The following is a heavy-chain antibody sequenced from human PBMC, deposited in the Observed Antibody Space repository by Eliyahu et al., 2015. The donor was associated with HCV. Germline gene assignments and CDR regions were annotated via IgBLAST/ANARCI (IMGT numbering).Heavy chain of an antibody. CDR2: TRNKANSYTT. V-gene: IGHV3-72*01. D-gene: IGHD2-8*01. CDR1: GXPFXDHY. J-gene: IGHJ3*02. Sequence: EVQLVESGGGLVQPGGSLXLPCAAXGXPFXDHYXAWVRQAPGKGLGWVGRTRNKANSYTTEYAASVKGRFTISRDDSKNSLYLQMNSLKTEDTAVYYCARANGAFDIWGQGTMVTVSS. CDR3: ARANGAFDI.